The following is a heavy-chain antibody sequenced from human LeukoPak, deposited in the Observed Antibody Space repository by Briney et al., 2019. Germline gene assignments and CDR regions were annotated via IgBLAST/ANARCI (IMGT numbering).Heavy chain of an antibody. CDR2: LNPSGGNT. J-gene: IGHJ4*02. V-gene: IGHV1-46*01. CDR3: TRTYGLYSSDFDY. Sequence: ASVKVSCKASGYTFTNYYMHWVRQAPGPGLEWMGILNPSGGNTIYAQKFQGRVTMTRDMSTGTVYMELSSLRSEDTAVYFCTRTYGLYSSDFDYWGQGTLVTVSS. D-gene: IGHD3-22*01. CDR1: GYTFTNYY.